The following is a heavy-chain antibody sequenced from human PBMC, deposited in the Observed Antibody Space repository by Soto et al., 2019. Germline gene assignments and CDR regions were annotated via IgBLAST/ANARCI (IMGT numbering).Heavy chain of an antibody. CDR1: GGSFSGYY. CDR3: ARDSHLEPLHTVAKDYYYYYGMDV. V-gene: IGHV4-34*01. J-gene: IGHJ6*04. CDR2: INHSGST. D-gene: IGHD4-4*01. Sequence: PSETLSLTCAVYGGSFSGYYWSWIRQPPGKGLEWIGEINHSGSTNYNPSLKSRVTISVDTSKNQFSLKLSSVTAADTAVYYCARDSHLEPLHTVAKDYYYYYGMDVWGKGTTVTVSS.